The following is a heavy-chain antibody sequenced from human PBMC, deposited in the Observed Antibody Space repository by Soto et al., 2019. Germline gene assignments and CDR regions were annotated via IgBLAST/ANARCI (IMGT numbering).Heavy chain of an antibody. CDR3: ARDIMSGGAYPES. CDR2: ISSGSSYI. Sequence: LRLSFAASGFTFSTYTMNWVRQAPGKVLEWISSISSGSSYIYYAGSVKGRFTISRDNAKNSLFLQMNSLRADDTAVYYCARDIMSGGAYPESWGQGTKVTVSS. V-gene: IGHV3-21*01. D-gene: IGHD3-10*01. CDR1: GFTFSTYT. J-gene: IGHJ5*02.